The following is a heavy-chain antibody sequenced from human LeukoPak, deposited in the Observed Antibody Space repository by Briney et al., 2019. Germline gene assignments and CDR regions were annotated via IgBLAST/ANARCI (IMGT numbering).Heavy chain of an antibody. J-gene: IGHJ4*02. Sequence: GGSLRLSSAASGFTFNSYAMSWVRQFPGKGLEWVSSISAGGGTTYYADSVKGRFTISRDNSKNTLDLQISSLRAEHTAFYYCAKDTLLAQSASTPGKNPSDYWGQGTLVTVSS. CDR2: ISAGGGTT. CDR3: AKDTLLAQSASTPGKNPSDY. D-gene: IGHD2/OR15-2a*01. V-gene: IGHV3-23*01. CDR1: GFTFNSYA.